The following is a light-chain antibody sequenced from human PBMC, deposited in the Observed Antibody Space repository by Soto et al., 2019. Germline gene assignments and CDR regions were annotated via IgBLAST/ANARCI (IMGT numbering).Light chain of an antibody. J-gene: IGKJ4*01. Sequence: DIQLTQSPSFLSAALGERVTITCRASLGISTYLAWYQQKTGKVTPLIIYSESTLQSGVPSRLSGSGSGKQFTLTLSSLQPEDFASYYCHQLDRYPFTFGGATKVAIK. CDR1: LGISTY. CDR2: SES. V-gene: IGKV1-9*01. CDR3: HQLDRYPFT.